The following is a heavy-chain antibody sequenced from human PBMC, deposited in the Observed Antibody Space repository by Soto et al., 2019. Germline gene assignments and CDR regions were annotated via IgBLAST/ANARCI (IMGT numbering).Heavy chain of an antibody. CDR3: ARTKVVVGAKLAYNWFDP. V-gene: IGHV1-18*01. CDR1: GYTFTSYG. D-gene: IGHD1-26*01. J-gene: IGHJ5*02. CDR2: ISAYNGNT. Sequence: ASVKVSCKASGYTFTSYGISWVRQAPGQGLEWMGWISAYNGNTNYAQKLQGRVTMTTDTSTSTAYMELRSLRSDDTAVYYCARTKVVVGAKLAYNWFDPWGQGTLVTVSS.